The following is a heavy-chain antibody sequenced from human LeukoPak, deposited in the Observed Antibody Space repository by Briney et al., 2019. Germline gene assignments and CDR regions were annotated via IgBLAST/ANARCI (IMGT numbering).Heavy chain of an antibody. Sequence: GGSLRLSCAASGFSFTSYAMSWARQAPGKGLEWVASINHNGNVNYYVDSVKGRFTISRDNAKNSLYLQMSNLRAEDTAVYFCARGGGLDVWGQGATVTVSS. CDR2: INHNGNVN. J-gene: IGHJ6*02. D-gene: IGHD3-16*01. CDR1: GFSFTSYA. CDR3: ARGGGLDV. V-gene: IGHV3-7*03.